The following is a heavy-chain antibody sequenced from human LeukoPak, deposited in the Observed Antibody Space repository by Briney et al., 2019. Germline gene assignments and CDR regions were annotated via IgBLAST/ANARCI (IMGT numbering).Heavy chain of an antibody. V-gene: IGHV4-4*07. D-gene: IGHD3-3*01. Sequence: PSETLSLICTVSGGSISSYYWSWIRQHAGKGLEWIGRIYTSGSTNYNPSLKSRVTMSVDTSKNQFSLKLSSVTAADTAVYYCAGRPRFGVAVDYWGQGTLVTVSS. CDR2: IYTSGST. J-gene: IGHJ4*02. CDR1: GGSISSYY. CDR3: AGRPRFGVAVDY.